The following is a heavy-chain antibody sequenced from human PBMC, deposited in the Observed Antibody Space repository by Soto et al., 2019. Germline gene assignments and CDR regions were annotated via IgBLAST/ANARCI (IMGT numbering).Heavy chain of an antibody. D-gene: IGHD1-20*01. CDR2: INAGNGNT. Sequence: QVQLVQSGAEEKKPEASVKVSCKASGYTFTSYAMHWVRQAPGQRLEWMGWINAGNGNTKYSQKFQGRVTITRDTAASPAYLELSSLRSEDTAVYYCARGITLPTPLDYWGQGTLVTVSS. V-gene: IGHV1-3*05. CDR3: ARGITLPTPLDY. CDR1: GYTFTSYA. J-gene: IGHJ4*02.